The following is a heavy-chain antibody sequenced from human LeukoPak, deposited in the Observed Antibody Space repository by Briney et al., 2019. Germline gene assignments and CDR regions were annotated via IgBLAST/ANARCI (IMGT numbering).Heavy chain of an antibody. D-gene: IGHD6-19*01. CDR2: ISYDGSIK. V-gene: IGHV3-30*04. J-gene: IGHJ4*02. Sequence: PGGSLRLSCAASGFTFSSYAMHWVRQAPGKGLEWVAVISYDGSIKYYADSVKGRFTISRDNSKDTLYLQMNSLRAEDTAAYYCARDRVSSGWDHDYWGQGTLVTVSS. CDR1: GFTFSSYA. CDR3: ARDRVSSGWDHDY.